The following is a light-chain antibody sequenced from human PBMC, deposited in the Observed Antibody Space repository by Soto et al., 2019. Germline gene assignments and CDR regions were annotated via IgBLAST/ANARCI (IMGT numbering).Light chain of an antibody. J-gene: IGKJ1*01. Sequence: ETVMTQSPATLSVYPGERATLSCRASQSVSSALAWYQQKPGLTPRLLIYDASTSATVIPARFSGSGSGTDLTLTISSLQSEEFEVYYCQQYNEWPRTFGRGTKVDI. V-gene: IGKV3-15*01. CDR3: QQYNEWPRT. CDR1: QSVSSA. CDR2: DAS.